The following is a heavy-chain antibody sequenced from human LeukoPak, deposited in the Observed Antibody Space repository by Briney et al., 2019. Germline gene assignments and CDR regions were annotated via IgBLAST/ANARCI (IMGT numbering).Heavy chain of an antibody. CDR3: ASQTYDFCSGYYLHYYYYMDV. CDR2: IIPIFGTA. V-gene: IGHV1-69*05. J-gene: IGHJ6*03. D-gene: IGHD3-3*01. Sequence: SVKVSCKASGGTFSSYAISWVRQAPGQGLEWMGGIIPIFGTANYAQKFQGRVTITTDESTSTAYMELSSLRSEDTAVYYCASQTYDFCSGYYLHYYYYMDVWGKGTTVTVSS. CDR1: GGTFSSYA.